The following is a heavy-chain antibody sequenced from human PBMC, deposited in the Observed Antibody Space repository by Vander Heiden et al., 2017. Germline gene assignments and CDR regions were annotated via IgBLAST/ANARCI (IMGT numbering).Heavy chain of an antibody. Sequence: VQLVQSGAEVKKPASSVNVSCKASGVTFRGYAMSWVRQAPGQGLEWMGGIIPIGGTANNAQQFQGIGTITADESTSTAYMGLSSRRAEDTAVYYGAGGRDVGIPTGAFDYWGQGTLGTVSS. J-gene: IGHJ4*02. CDR2: IIPIGGTA. CDR3: AGGRDVGIPTGAFDY. CDR1: GVTFRGYA. D-gene: IGHD4-17*01. V-gene: IGHV1-69*01.